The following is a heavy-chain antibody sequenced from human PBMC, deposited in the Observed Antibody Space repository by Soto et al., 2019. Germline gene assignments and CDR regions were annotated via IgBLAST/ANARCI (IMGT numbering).Heavy chain of an antibody. D-gene: IGHD4-17*01. V-gene: IGHV3-21*01. CDR1: GFTFSNYA. CDR2: ISSSSNYI. J-gene: IGHJ5*02. CDR3: ARGGVYGGNSQPGWLDP. Sequence: EVQLVESGGGLVKPGGSLRLSCAASGFTFSNYAMNWVRQAPGKGLEWVASISSSSNYIYYADSLKGRFTVSRDNAKNSLHLQVDSLRAEDTAVYYCARGGVYGGNSQPGWLDPWGQGTLVTVSS.